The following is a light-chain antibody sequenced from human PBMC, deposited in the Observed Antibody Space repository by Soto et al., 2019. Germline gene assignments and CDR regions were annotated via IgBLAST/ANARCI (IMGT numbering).Light chain of an antibody. V-gene: IGKV3-20*01. CDR3: QQFASSPL. J-gene: IGKJ2*01. CDR2: AAS. CDR1: QSVNSRH. Sequence: EIVLTQSPGTLSLSPGERATLSCRASQSVNSRHLAWYQQKPGQAPRLLIYAASSRATGIPDRFSGSGSGTDFTLTISRLEPDDFAVYYCQQFASSPLFGQGTKLEIK.